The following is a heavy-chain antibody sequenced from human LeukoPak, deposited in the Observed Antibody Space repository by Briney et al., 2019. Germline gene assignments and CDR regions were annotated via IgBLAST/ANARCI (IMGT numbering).Heavy chain of an antibody. CDR3: ARGHMAI. V-gene: IGHV3-7*01. Sequence: GGSLRLSCAVTGFTLNNYWMSWVRQTPGKGLEWVANIKEDGSEKYCVDSVKGRFTISRDTAKNSLFLQMNSLRAEDTAMYYCARGHMAIWGQGTMVTVSS. J-gene: IGHJ3*02. CDR2: IKEDGSEK. CDR1: GFTLNNYW.